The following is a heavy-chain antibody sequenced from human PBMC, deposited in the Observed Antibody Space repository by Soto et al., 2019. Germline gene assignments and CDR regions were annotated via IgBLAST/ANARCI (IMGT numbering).Heavy chain of an antibody. V-gene: IGHV3-21*01. D-gene: IGHD3-3*01. CDR1: GFSFSSYS. CDR2: ITSSGSYI. J-gene: IGHJ4*02. Sequence: VGSLRLSCAASGFSFSSYSMNWVRQAPGKGLEWVSSITSSGSYIYYADSVKGRFTVSRDNARNSLYLQMNSLRVEDTAVYYCARIGAEWIRNYFDFWGQGTLVTVSS. CDR3: ARIGAEWIRNYFDF.